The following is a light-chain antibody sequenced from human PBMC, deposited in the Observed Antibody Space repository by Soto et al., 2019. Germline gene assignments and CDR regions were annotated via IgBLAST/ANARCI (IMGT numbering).Light chain of an antibody. CDR3: QQRSNLPLT. Sequence: EIVLTQSPATLSLSPGERATLSCRASQTVSSYLAWYQQKPGQAPRLLIYDASNRATGIPARFTGSGSGTDLTLTISSLEPEYFAVYYCQQRSNLPLTFGGGTKVEIK. CDR2: DAS. J-gene: IGKJ4*01. CDR1: QTVSSY. V-gene: IGKV3-11*01.